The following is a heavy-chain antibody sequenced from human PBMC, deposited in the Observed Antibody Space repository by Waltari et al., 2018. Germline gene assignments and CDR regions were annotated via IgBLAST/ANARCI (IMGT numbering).Heavy chain of an antibody. J-gene: IGHJ3*02. CDR3: ARVLMNDAFDI. CDR1: GYSFNDYY. Sequence: QVQLVQSGAEVKKPGASVTVSCQASGYSFNDYYIHWVRQAPGQGLEWMGWINPKNGVRKFTQKFQGRVTMTRDTTISTAYMELSSLRSDDTAVYYCARVLMNDAFDIWGPGTMVTVSS. CDR2: INPKNGVR. V-gene: IGHV1-2*02.